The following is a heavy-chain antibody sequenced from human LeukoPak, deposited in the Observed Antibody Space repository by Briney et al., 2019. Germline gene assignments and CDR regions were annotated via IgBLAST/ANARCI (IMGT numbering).Heavy chain of an antibody. CDR1: GYSFTSND. D-gene: IGHD6-19*01. V-gene: IGHV1-8*01. Sequence: ASVKVSCKASGYSFTSNDINWVRQATGQGLEWMGWMNPNSGNTGYAQNFQGRVTVTRNTSISTAYMELSSLRSEDTAVYYCARGITGYSSGWRFDPWGQGTLVTVSS. CDR2: MNPNSGNT. CDR3: ARGITGYSSGWRFDP. J-gene: IGHJ5*02.